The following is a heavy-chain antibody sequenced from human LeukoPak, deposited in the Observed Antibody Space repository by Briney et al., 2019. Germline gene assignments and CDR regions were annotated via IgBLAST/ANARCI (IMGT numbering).Heavy chain of an antibody. D-gene: IGHD3-22*01. J-gene: IGHJ3*02. CDR2: ISSSSSYI. CDR3: ARVLYYYDSSGGAFDI. Sequence: GGSLRLSCAASGFTFSSYTMNWVRQAPGKGLEWVSSISSSSSYIYYADSVKGRFTISRDNAKNSLYLQMNSLRAEDTALYYCARVLYYYDSSGGAFDIWGQRTMVTVPS. V-gene: IGHV3-21*04. CDR1: GFTFSSYT.